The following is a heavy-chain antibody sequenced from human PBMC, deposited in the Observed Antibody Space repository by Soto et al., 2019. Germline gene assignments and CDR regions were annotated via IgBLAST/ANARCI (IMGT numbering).Heavy chain of an antibody. V-gene: IGHV1-3*01. Sequence: ASVKVSCKASGYTFTSYAMHWVRQAPGQGLEWMGWINAGNGNTKYSQKFQGRVTITRDTSASTAYMELSSLRSEDTAVYYCARGIYSSGWYGWFDPWGQGALVTVSS. CDR2: INAGNGNT. CDR1: GYTFTSYA. CDR3: ARGIYSSGWYGWFDP. D-gene: IGHD6-19*01. J-gene: IGHJ5*02.